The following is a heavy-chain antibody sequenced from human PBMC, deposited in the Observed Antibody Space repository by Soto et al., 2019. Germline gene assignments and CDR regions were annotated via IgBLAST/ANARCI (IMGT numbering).Heavy chain of an antibody. D-gene: IGHD3-9*01. CDR2: IYWDDDK. V-gene: IGHV2-5*02. CDR1: GFSLSTSGVG. J-gene: IGHJ4*02. CDR3: AHLMYSDILTGYYPFCDY. Sequence: QITLKESGPTLVKPTQTLTLTCTFSGFSLSTSGVGVGWIRQPPGKALEWLALIYWDDDKRYSPSLKSRLTXXKXSSKNQVVLTMTNMDPVDTATYYCAHLMYSDILTGYYPFCDYWGQGTLVTVSS.